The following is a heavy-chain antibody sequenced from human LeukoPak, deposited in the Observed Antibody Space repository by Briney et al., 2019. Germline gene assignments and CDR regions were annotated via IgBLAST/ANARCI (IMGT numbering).Heavy chain of an antibody. J-gene: IGHJ6*02. Sequence: SETLSLTCTVSGGSISSSSYYWGWIRQPPGKGLEWIGSIYYSGSTYYNPSLKSRVTMSVDTSKNQFSLKLSSVTAADTAVYYCARSIVGATLGVHYYYYGMDVWGQGTTVTVSS. CDR2: IYYSGST. CDR3: ARSIVGATLGVHYYYYGMDV. CDR1: GGSISSSSYY. V-gene: IGHV4-39*01. D-gene: IGHD1-26*01.